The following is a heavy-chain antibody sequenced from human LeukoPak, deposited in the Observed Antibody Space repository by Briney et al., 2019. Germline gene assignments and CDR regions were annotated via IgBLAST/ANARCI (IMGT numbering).Heavy chain of an antibody. CDR1: GGTFSSYA. Sequence: ASVKVSCKASGGTFSSYAISWVRQAPGQGLEWMGGIIPIFGTANYAQKFQGRVTITTDESTSTAYMELSSLRSEDTAVYYCARVEYLSDYYYYYMDVWGKGTTVTVSS. V-gene: IGHV1-69*05. CDR2: IIPIFGTA. J-gene: IGHJ6*03. CDR3: ARVEYLSDYYYYYMDV. D-gene: IGHD2-2*01.